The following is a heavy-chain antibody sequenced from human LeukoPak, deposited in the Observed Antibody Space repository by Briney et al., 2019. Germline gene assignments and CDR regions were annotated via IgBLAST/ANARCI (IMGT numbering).Heavy chain of an antibody. CDR1: GGYISSGGYY. J-gene: IGHJ4*02. D-gene: IGHD4-17*01. CDR2: ILYMGAT. Sequence: PSETLSLTCTVSGGYISSGGYYWAWIRQRPGKGLDWNGNILYMGATLDNPSLRGRVRISVDTTQKQFSLELTSLPAADTAVYYCAREQDYDHYFDSWGQGTLVTVSS. CDR3: AREQDYDHYFDS. V-gene: IGHV4-31*03.